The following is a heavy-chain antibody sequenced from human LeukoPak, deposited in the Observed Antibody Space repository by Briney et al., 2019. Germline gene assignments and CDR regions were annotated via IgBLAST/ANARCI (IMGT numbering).Heavy chain of an antibody. D-gene: IGHD2-21*01. CDR2: IIPIFGTT. Sequence: ASVKVACKTSAGTFISYTITCVLQAPGQGLEWMGGIIPIFGTTNYAQKFQGRVTITADESTSTAYMELSSLRSEDRAVYYCARGWQLGGDLGDAFDIWGQGTMVTVSS. J-gene: IGHJ3*02. CDR1: AGTFISYT. V-gene: IGHV1-69*13. CDR3: ARGWQLGGDLGDAFDI.